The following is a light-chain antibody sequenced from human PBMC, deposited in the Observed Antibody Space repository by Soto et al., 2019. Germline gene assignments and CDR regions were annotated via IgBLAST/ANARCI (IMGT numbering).Light chain of an antibody. CDR1: QSVSSY. V-gene: IGKV3-11*01. CDR2: DAS. CDR3: QQRSSWPPT. Sequence: EIGVTQSPSTLSLSPGERATLSCRASQSVSSYLAWYQQRPGQAPRLLIYDASNRATGVPARFSGSGSGTDFTLTISSLEPEDFAVYYCQQRSSWPPTFGQGTRLEIK. J-gene: IGKJ5*01.